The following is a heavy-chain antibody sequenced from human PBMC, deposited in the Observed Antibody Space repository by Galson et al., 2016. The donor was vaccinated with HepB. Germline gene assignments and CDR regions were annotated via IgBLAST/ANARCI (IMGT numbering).Heavy chain of an antibody. J-gene: IGHJ3*01. D-gene: IGHD6-6*01. V-gene: IGHV3-48*02. CDR3: ARELVRSAFDL. CDR2: ISSSISTI. Sequence: SLRLSCAGFGFTFSRFGLNWVRQAPGKGLQWISYISSSISTIYYADSVKGRFTISRDSAKNSVYLQMNRLRDDDTGVYYCARELVRSAFDLWGQGTLVTVSS. CDR1: GFTFSRFG.